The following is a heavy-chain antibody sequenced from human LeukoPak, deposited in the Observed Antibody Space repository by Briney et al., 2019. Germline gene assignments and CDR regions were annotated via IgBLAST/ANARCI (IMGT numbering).Heavy chain of an antibody. V-gene: IGHV3-7*01. CDR2: IKQDGSEK. Sequence: GGSLRLSCAASGFTFSSYWMSWVRQAPGKGLEWVANIKQDGSEKYYVDSVKGRFTISRDNAKNSLYLQMNSLRAEDTAVYYCARDLIGYYHGSGDMDYWGQGTLVTVSS. CDR1: GFTFSSYW. J-gene: IGHJ4*02. CDR3: ARDLIGYYHGSGDMDY. D-gene: IGHD3-10*01.